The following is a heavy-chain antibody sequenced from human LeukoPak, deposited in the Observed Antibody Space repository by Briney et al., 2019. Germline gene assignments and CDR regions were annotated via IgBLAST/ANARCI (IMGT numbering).Heavy chain of an antibody. J-gene: IGHJ4*02. CDR3: ATVWWGRTFDY. D-gene: IGHD2-8*02. V-gene: IGHV1-24*01. CDR2: FDPEDGET. Sequence: GASVTVSCTVPGYTLTELSMHWVRQAPGKGLEWMGGFDPEDGETIYAQKFQGRVTMTEDTSTDTAYMELSSLRSEDTAVYYCATVWWGRTFDYWGQGTLVTVSS. CDR1: GYTLTELS.